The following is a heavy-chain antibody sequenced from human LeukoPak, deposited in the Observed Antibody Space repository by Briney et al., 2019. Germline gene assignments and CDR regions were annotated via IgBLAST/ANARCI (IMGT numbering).Heavy chain of an antibody. V-gene: IGHV3-48*03. J-gene: IGHJ4*02. D-gene: IGHD6-25*01. CDR1: GFTFSSYE. CDR3: ARVGGSYYFDY. Sequence: GGSLRLSCAASGFTFSSYEMNWVRQAPGKGLEWVSYISSSGSTIYYADSVKGRFIISRDNAKNSLYLQMNSLRAEDTAVYYCARVGGSYYFDYWGQGTLVTVSS. CDR2: ISSSGSTI.